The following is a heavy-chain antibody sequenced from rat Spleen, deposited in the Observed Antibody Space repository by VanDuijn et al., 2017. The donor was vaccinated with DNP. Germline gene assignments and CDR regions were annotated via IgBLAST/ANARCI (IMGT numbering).Heavy chain of an antibody. J-gene: IGHJ4*01. D-gene: IGHD1-11*01. CDR3: TRINYGGYPSYAMDA. CDR1: GFIFSNYW. V-gene: IGHV5-31*01. Sequence: EVQLVESGGGLVQPGRSLKLSCVASGFIFSNYWMTWIRQAPGKGLEWVASISNTGDSTYYSDSVKGRFSISRENAKSTLYLQMNSLRSEDTATYYCTRINYGGYPSYAMDAWGQGTSVTVSS. CDR2: ISNTGDST.